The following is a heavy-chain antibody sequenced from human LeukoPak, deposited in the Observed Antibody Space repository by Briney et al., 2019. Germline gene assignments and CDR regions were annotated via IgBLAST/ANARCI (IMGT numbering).Heavy chain of an antibody. J-gene: IGHJ1*01. Sequence: PSETLSLTCTVSGGSISSSSYYWGWICQPPGKGLEWIGEINHSGSTNYNPSLKSRVTISVDTSKNQFSLKLSSVTAADTAVYYCARGQYSSSWYKYEYFQHWGQGTLVTVSS. CDR2: INHSGST. V-gene: IGHV4-39*07. CDR3: ARGQYSSSWYKYEYFQH. D-gene: IGHD6-13*01. CDR1: GGSISSSSYY.